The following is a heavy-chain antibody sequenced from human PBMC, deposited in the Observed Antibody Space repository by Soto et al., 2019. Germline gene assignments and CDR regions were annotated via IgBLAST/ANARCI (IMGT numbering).Heavy chain of an antibody. D-gene: IGHD5-18*01. CDR1: GGSISSYY. J-gene: IGHJ4*02. CDR3: ATRYGSCFHS. Sequence: PETLSLTCTVSGGSISSYYWSWIRQPPGKGLGWIGYIYYSGSTNYNPSLKSRVTISVDTSKNQFSLKLSSVTAADPAVNYCATRYGSCFHSWAQGTLATASS. V-gene: IGHV4-59*08. CDR2: IYYSGST.